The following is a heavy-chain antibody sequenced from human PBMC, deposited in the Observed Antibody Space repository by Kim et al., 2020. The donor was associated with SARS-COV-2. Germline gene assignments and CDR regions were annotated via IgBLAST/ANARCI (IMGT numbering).Heavy chain of an antibody. CDR3: ARDKLLWFGELLDGEYYFDY. CDR2: IIPILGIA. Sequence: SVKVSCKASGGTFSSYAISWVRQAPGQGLEWMGRIIPILGIANYAQKFQGRVTITADKSTSTAYMELSSLRSEDTAVYYCARDKLLWFGELLDGEYYFDYWGQGTLVTVSS. CDR1: GGTFSSYA. J-gene: IGHJ4*02. V-gene: IGHV1-69*04. D-gene: IGHD3-10*01.